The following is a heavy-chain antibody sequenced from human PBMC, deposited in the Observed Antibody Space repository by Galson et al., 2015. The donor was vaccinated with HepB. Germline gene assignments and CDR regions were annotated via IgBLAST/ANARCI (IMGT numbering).Heavy chain of an antibody. Sequence: QSGAEVKKPGESLKISCKGSGYSFTSYWIGWVRQMPGKGLEWMGIIYPGDSDTRYSPSFQGQVTISADKSISTAYLQWSSLKASDTAMYYCARHETTVTIGYPTYYYYGMDVWGQGTTVTVSS. V-gene: IGHV5-51*01. CDR2: IYPGDSDT. D-gene: IGHD4-17*01. CDR1: GYSFTSYW. CDR3: ARHETTVTIGYPTYYYYGMDV. J-gene: IGHJ6*02.